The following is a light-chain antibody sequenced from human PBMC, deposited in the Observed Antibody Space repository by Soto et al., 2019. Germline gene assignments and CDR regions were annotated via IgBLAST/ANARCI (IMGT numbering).Light chain of an antibody. CDR2: DTS. V-gene: IGKV3-11*01. CDR3: QQRSVWPWT. CDR1: QSVNNY. Sequence: EIVLTQSPATLSLSPGERATLYCRASQSVNNYLAWYQQKPGQAPRLLIYDTSDRASGIPARFSGSGSGTDFTLTISSLEPEDFAVFYCQQRSVWPWTFGQGTKVDIK. J-gene: IGKJ1*01.